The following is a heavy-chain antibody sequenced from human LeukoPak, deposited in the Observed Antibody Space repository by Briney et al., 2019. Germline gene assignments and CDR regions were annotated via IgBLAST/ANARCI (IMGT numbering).Heavy chain of an antibody. CDR3: ARRDSSGWYYAFDI. D-gene: IGHD6-13*01. CDR1: GGSISSSSYY. V-gene: IGHV4-39*01. J-gene: IGHJ3*02. CDR2: IYYSGST. Sequence: SETLSLTCTVSGGSISSSSYYWGWIRQPPGKGLEWIGSIYYSGSTYYNPSLKSRVTISVDTSKNQFSLKLSSVTAADTAVYYCARRDSSGWYYAFDIWGQGTMVTVS.